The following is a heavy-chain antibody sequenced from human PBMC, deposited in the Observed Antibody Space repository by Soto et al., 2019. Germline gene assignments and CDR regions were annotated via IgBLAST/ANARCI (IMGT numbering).Heavy chain of an antibody. CDR2: IYYSGST. D-gene: IGHD2-2*01. CDR3: ARLSMGDQLLGQLDP. Sequence: QLQLQESGPGLVKPSETLSLTCTVSGGSISSSSYYWGWIRQPPGKGLEWIGSIYYSGSTYYNPSLKSRVTISVDTSKNQFSLKLSSVTAADTAVYYCARLSMGDQLLGQLDPWGQGTLVTVSS. CDR1: GGSISSSSYY. V-gene: IGHV4-39*01. J-gene: IGHJ5*02.